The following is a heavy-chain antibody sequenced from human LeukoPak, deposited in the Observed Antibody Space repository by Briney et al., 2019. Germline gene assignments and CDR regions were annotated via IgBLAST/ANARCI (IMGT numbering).Heavy chain of an antibody. Sequence: GGSLRLSCAASGFGVSSKYMAWVRQAPGKGLEWVSSISSSSSYIYYADSVKGRFTISRDNAKNSLYLQMNSLRAEDTAVYYCARRIVVVPAAIRELDYWGQGTLVTVSS. D-gene: IGHD2-2*01. CDR3: ARRIVVVPAAIRELDY. J-gene: IGHJ4*02. V-gene: IGHV3-21*01. CDR1: GFGVSSKY. CDR2: ISSSSSYI.